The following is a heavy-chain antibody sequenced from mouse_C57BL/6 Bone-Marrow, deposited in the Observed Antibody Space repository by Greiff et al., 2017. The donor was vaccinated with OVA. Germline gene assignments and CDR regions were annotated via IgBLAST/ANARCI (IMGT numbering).Heavy chain of an antibody. D-gene: IGHD2-5*01. CDR3: ARPALYYSNYDGYFDV. CDR2: FYPGSGSI. CDR1: GYTFTEYT. Sequence: QVQLQQSGAELAKPGASVKLSCKASGYTFTEYTIHWVKQRTGLGLEWIGWFYPGSGSIKYNEKFKDKATLNEDKSSSTVYMERSRLTSRDSAVYFCARPALYYSNYDGYFDVWGTGTTVTVSS. J-gene: IGHJ1*03. V-gene: IGHV1-62-2*01.